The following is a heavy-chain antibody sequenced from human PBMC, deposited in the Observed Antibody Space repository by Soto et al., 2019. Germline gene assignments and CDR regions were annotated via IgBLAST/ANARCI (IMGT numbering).Heavy chain of an antibody. Sequence: EVQLLESGGGLVQPGGSLRLSCAASGFTFSSYAMSWVRQAPGKGLEWVSAISGSGGSTYYADSVKGRFTISRDNSKNTLYLQMNSLRAEDTAVYYCASPVSSSSWNRYAFDIWGQGTMVTVSS. D-gene: IGHD6-13*01. CDR1: GFTFSSYA. CDR2: ISGSGGST. V-gene: IGHV3-23*01. J-gene: IGHJ3*02. CDR3: ASPVSSSSWNRYAFDI.